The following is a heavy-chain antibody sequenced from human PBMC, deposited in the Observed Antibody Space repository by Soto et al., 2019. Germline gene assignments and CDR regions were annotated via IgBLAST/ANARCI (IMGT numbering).Heavy chain of an antibody. Sequence: GRSLRLFSAASGFTFSSYGMHWVRQAPGKGLEWVAVIWYDVSNKYYADSVKGRFTISRDNSKNTLYLQMNSPRAEDTAVYYCARDIIDIVVVPAAILVYYYCMAVWGHGTTVPVSS. J-gene: IGHJ6*02. CDR3: ARDIIDIVVVPAAILVYYYCMAV. V-gene: IGHV3-33*01. D-gene: IGHD2-2*02. CDR2: IWYDVSNK. CDR1: GFTFSSYG.